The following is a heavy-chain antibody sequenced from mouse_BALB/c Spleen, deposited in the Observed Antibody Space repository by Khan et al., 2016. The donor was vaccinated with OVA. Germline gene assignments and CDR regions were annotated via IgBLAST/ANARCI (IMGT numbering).Heavy chain of an antibody. CDR3: AREGYDGGWFDY. J-gene: IGHJ3*01. D-gene: IGHD2-3*01. CDR2: IYPGTGST. V-gene: IGHV1S132*01. CDR1: GYVFTSYW. Sequence: VKLLESGAELVRPGASVNLSCKTSGYVFTSYWIHWVKQRSGQGLEWIARIYPGTGSTFYNENFKGKATLTADKSSTTAYMQLSSLKSEDSAVYFCAREGYDGGWFDYWGQGTLVTVSA.